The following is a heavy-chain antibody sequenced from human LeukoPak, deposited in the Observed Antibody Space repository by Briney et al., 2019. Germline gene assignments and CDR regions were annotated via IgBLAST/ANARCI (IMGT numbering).Heavy chain of an antibody. CDR1: GDSISSGSYY. V-gene: IGHV4-61*02. CDR3: AREGCSSTNCYPPFDS. CDR2: IYGTGST. Sequence: SRTLSLTCTVSGDSISSGSYYWSWIRQPAGKGLEWIGRIYGTGSTNYNPSLRSRVTISVDTSKSQFSPKRSSVTAAETAVYYCAREGCSSTNCYPPFDSWGQGTLVTVSS. D-gene: IGHD2-2*01. J-gene: IGHJ4*02.